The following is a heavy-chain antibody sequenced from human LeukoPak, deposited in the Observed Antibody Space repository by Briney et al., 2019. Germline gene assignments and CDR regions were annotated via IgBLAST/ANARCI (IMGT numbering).Heavy chain of an antibody. CDR2: IYPADSDS. D-gene: IGHD7-27*01. CDR1: GYSFTNYW. V-gene: IGHV5-51*01. J-gene: IGHJ3*02. CDR3: ARLTGDRTFDI. Sequence: PGESLTISCKGSGYSFTNYWIGWVRQMPGQGLEWMGIIYPADSDSSYSPSFQGQVTISAGKSIRTAYLQWSSLKASDTAIYYCARLTGDRTFDIWGQGTMVTVSS.